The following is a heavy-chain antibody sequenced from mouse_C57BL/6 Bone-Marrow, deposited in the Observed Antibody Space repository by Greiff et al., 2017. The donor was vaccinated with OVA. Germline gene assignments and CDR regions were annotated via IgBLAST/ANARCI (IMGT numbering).Heavy chain of an antibody. J-gene: IGHJ2*01. CDR2: INPNNGGT. CDR3: ARQLGPRDY. V-gene: IGHV1-26*01. CDR1: GYTFTDYY. Sequence: EVQLQQSGPELVKPGASVKISCKASGYTFTDYYMNWVKQSHGKSLEWIGDINPNNGGTSYNQKFKGKATLTVDKSSSTAYMELRSLTSEDSAVYYCARQLGPRDYWGQGTTLTVSS. D-gene: IGHD4-1*02.